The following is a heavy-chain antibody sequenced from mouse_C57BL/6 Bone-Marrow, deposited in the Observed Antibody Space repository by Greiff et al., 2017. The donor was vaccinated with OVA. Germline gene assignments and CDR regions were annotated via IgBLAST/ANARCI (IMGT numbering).Heavy chain of an antibody. Sequence: EVQLQESGAELVRPGASVKLSCTASGFTFTGDYMHWVKQRPEQGLEWIGWIDPESGDTEYASKFQGKATITADTSSNTTYLQLSSLTSEDTAVYYGATGAYWGQGTRVTVSA. CDR2: IDPESGDT. J-gene: IGHJ3*01. CDR3: ATGAY. V-gene: IGHV14-4*01. CDR1: GFTFTGDY.